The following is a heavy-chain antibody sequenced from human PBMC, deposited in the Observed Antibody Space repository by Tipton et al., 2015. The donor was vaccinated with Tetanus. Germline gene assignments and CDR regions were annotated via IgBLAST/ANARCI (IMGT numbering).Heavy chain of an antibody. CDR2: IWYDGTTT. Sequence: SLRLSCAASGFPFNTYAMHWVRQAPGKGLEWVAVIWYDGTTTYYADSVEGRFAISRDNSKNILYLQMDSLRAEDTAVYYCARDQIVEQATRDHDYGVDVWGQGTTVTVSS. J-gene: IGHJ6*02. D-gene: IGHD3-22*01. CDR1: GFPFNTYA. CDR3: ARDQIVEQATRDHDYGVDV. V-gene: IGHV3-33*01.